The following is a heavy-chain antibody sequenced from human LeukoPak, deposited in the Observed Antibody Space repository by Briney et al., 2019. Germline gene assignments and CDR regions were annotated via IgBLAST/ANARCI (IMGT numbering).Heavy chain of an antibody. CDR1: GGTFSSYA. V-gene: IGHV1-69*05. CDR2: IIPIFGTA. Sequence: ASVKVSCKASGGTFSSYAISWVRQAPGQELEWMGGIIPIFGTANYAQKFQGRVTITTDESTSTAYMELSSLRSEDTAVYYCARGRYRSSSWYSRYYYYYMGVWGKGTTVTVSS. J-gene: IGHJ6*03. CDR3: ARGRYRSSSWYSRYYYYYMGV. D-gene: IGHD6-13*01.